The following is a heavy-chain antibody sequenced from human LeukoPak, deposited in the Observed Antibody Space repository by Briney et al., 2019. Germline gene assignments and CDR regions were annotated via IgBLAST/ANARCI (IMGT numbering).Heavy chain of an antibody. D-gene: IGHD3-10*01. Sequence: SETLSLTCAVSGGSISSYYWSWIRQPPGKGLEWIGYIYYSGSTNYNPSLKSRVTISVDTSKNQFSLKLSSVTAADTAVYYCARARYGSGTPGYYYYMDVWGKGTTVTISS. J-gene: IGHJ6*03. V-gene: IGHV4-59*12. CDR1: GGSISSYY. CDR2: IYYSGST. CDR3: ARARYGSGTPGYYYYMDV.